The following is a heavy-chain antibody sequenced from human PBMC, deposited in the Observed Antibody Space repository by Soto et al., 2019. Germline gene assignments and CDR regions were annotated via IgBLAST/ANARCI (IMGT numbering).Heavy chain of an antibody. Sequence: SVKVSCKASGGTFSSYAISWVRQAPGQGLEWMGGIIPIFGTANYAQKFQGRVTITADESTSTAYMELSSLRSEDTAVYYCASSLYYYGSGSYFHSPPFGYWGQGTLVTVSS. CDR1: GGTFSSYA. J-gene: IGHJ4*02. CDR2: IIPIFGTA. V-gene: IGHV1-69*13. CDR3: ASSLYYYGSGSYFHSPPFGY. D-gene: IGHD3-10*01.